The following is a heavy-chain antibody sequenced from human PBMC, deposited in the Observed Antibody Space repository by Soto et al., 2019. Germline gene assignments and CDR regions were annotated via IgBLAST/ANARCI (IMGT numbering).Heavy chain of an antibody. CDR1: GFTFSSYA. CDR2: IYSADNT. J-gene: IGHJ4*01. CDR3: ARGSLY. Sequence: GGSLRLSCAASGFTFSSYAMSWVRQAPGKGLECVSIIYSADNTFYLDSVKGRFIISRDNSKNTVYLQMNSLRADDTAVYYCARGSLYWGQGTLVTVSS. V-gene: IGHV3-66*01.